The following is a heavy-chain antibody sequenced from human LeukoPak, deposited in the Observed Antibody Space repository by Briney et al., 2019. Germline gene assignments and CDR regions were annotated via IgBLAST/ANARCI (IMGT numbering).Heavy chain of an antibody. CDR3: ASSKPRLYDILTGDLDY. Sequence: ASVKVSCKASGYTFTGYYMHWVRQAPGQGLEWMGWINPNNGNTNYAQKLQGRVTMTTDTSTSTAYMELRSLRSDDTAVYYCASSKPRLYDILTGDLDYWGQGTLVTVSS. J-gene: IGHJ4*02. D-gene: IGHD3-9*01. CDR2: INPNNGNT. V-gene: IGHV1-18*04. CDR1: GYTFTGYY.